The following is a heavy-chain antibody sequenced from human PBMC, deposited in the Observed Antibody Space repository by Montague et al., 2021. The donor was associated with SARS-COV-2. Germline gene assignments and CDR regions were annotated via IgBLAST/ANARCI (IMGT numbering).Heavy chain of an antibody. V-gene: IGHV4-39*01. Sequence: SETLSLTCTVSGGSISSSSYYWGWIRQPPGKGLEWIGSIYYSGSTYYNPYLKSRVTISVDTSKNQFSLKLSSVTAADTAVYYCARHPHQQISIFGVVWEGTWFDPWGQGTLVTVSS. CDR2: IYYSGST. D-gene: IGHD3-3*01. CDR3: ARHPHQQISIFGVVWEGTWFDP. J-gene: IGHJ5*02. CDR1: GGSISSSSYY.